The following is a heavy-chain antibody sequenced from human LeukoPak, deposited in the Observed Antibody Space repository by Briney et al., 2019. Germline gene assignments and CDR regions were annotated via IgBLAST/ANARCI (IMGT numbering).Heavy chain of an antibody. D-gene: IGHD5-18*01. CDR1: GYTFTGYY. J-gene: IGHJ4*02. CDR2: INPNSGGT. CDR3: AREGYSYGSFPFDY. Sequence: HRASVKVSCRASGYTFTGYYMHWVRQAPGQGLEWMGWINPNSGGTNYAQKFQGRVTMTRDTSISTAYMELSRLRSDDTAVYYCAREGYSYGSFPFDYWGQGTLVTVSS. V-gene: IGHV1-2*02.